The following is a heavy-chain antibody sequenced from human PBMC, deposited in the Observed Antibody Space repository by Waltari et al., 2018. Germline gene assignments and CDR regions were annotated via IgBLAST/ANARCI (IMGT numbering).Heavy chain of an antibody. CDR3: ARDRGRGIYLDS. CDR2: VQRSGRT. CDR1: GESMSSTDW. J-gene: IGHJ4*02. D-gene: IGHD2-15*01. Sequence: QLQLQESGPGLVKPSGTLSLTCAVSGESMSSTDWWSWVRQSPRKGLEWIGQVQRSGRTNYNPSFASRVTISVDTSSNQFSLKVTPATAADTAVYFCARDRGRGIYLDSWGQGILVTVSP. V-gene: IGHV4-4*02.